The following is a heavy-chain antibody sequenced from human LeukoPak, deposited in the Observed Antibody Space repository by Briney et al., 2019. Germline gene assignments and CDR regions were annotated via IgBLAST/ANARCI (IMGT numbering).Heavy chain of an antibody. Sequence: SETLSLTCTVSGGSISRSNYYWGWIRQPPGKGLEWIGSIYYSGSTYYNPSLKSRVTISVDTSKNQFSLKLSSVTAADTAVYYCARGGATYAGIDYWGQGTLVTVSS. D-gene: IGHD1-26*01. CDR3: ARGGATYAGIDY. CDR1: GGSISRSNYY. CDR2: IYYSGST. V-gene: IGHV4-39*07. J-gene: IGHJ4*02.